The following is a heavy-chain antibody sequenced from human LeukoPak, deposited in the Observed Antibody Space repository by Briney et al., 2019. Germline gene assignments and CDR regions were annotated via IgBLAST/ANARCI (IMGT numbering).Heavy chain of an antibody. CDR3: ARGPAAVHP. CDR2: INHLGST. V-gene: IGHV4-34*01. CDR1: GGSLSNHY. Sequence: KPSETLSLTCAVCGGSLSNHYWIWIRQSPGKGLEWIGEINHLGSTNYNPSLKSRVTVSVDTSKSQFFLKLTSVTAADTAVYYCARGPAAVHPWGQGTLVTVSS. D-gene: IGHD6-13*01. J-gene: IGHJ5*02.